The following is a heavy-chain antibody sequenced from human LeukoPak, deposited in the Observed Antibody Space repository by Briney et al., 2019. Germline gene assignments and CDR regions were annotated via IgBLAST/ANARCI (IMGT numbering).Heavy chain of an antibody. V-gene: IGHV4-39*07. CDR3: ARDGGYCSSTSCHNWFDP. J-gene: IGHJ5*02. D-gene: IGHD2-2*01. CDR1: GGSISSSSYY. Sequence: SETLSLTCTVSGGSISSSSYYWGWIRQPPGKGLEWIGSIYYSGSTYYNPSLKSRVTISVDTSKNQFSLKLSSVTAADTAVYYCARDGGYCSSTSCHNWFDPWGQGTLVTVSS. CDR2: IYYSGST.